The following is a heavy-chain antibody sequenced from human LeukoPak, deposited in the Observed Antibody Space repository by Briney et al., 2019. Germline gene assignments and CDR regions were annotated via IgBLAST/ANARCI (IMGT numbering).Heavy chain of an antibody. CDR2: MNPNSGNT. J-gene: IGHJ4*02. V-gene: IGHV1-8*03. D-gene: IGHD4-17*01. CDR3: ARGEYGDYSSGFDY. Sequence: VASVKVSCKASGYTFTSLDINWVRQATGQGLEWMGWMNPNSGNTGYAQKFQGRVTITRNTSISTAYMELSSLRSEDTAVYYCARGEYGDYSSGFDYWGQGTLVTVSS. CDR1: GYTFTSLD.